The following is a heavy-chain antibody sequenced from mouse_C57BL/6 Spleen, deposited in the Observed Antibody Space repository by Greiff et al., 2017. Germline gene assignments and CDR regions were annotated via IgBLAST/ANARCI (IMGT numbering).Heavy chain of an antibody. CDR1: GYTFTSYW. CDR2: IYPGSGST. J-gene: IGHJ4*01. D-gene: IGHD2-1*01. Sequence: VQLQQSGAELVKPGASVKMSCKASGYTFTSYWITWVKQRPGQGLEWIGDIYPGSGSTNYNEKFKSKATLTVDTSSSTAYMQLSSLTSEDSAVYYCARGGGNYKGYAMDYWGQGTSVTVSS. V-gene: IGHV1-55*01. CDR3: ARGGGNYKGYAMDY.